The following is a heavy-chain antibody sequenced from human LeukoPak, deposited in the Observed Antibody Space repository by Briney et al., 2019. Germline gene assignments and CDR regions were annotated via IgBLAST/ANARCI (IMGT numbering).Heavy chain of an antibody. Sequence: GGSLRLSCAASGFTFSDYYMSWIRQAPGKGLEWVSYISSSGSTIYYADSVKGRFTISRDNAKSSLYLQMNSLRAEDTAVYYCARHFRAPNYCEYWGQGTLVTVSS. J-gene: IGHJ4*02. CDR2: ISSSGSTI. D-gene: IGHD3-3*02. CDR3: ARHFRAPNYCEY. V-gene: IGHV3-11*01. CDR1: GFTFSDYY.